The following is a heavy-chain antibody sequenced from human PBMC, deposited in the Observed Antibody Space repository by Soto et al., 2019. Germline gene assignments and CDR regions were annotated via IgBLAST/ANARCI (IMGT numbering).Heavy chain of an antibody. V-gene: IGHV4-59*01. J-gene: IGHJ3*02. CDR2: IYYSGST. CDR3: AREDDWAVAGTRYAFDI. D-gene: IGHD6-19*01. CDR1: GGSISSYY. Sequence: QVQLQESGPGLVKPSETLSLTCTVSGGSISSYYWSWIRQPPGKGLEWIGYIYYSGSTNYNPSLKGRATISVDTSKNQFSLRLSSVTAADTAVYYCAREDDWAVAGTRYAFDIWGQGTMVTVSS.